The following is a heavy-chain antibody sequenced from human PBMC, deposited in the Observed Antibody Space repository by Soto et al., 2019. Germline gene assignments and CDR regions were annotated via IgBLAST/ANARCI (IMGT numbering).Heavy chain of an antibody. CDR1: GGSISSCY. D-gene: IGHD4-17*01. V-gene: IGHV4-59*01. CDR2: IYYSGST. CDR3: FRASFDYGDYSSLFDP. Sequence: PSETLCLTCTVSGGSISSCYWSWIRQPPGKGLEWIGYIYYSGSTNYNPSLKSRVTISVDTSNNQFSLKLSSVTAADTAVYYCFRASFDYGDYSSLFDPSGQGTLVTGS. J-gene: IGHJ5*02.